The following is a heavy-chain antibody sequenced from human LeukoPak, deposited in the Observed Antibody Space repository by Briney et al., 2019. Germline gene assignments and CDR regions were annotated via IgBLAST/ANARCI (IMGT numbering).Heavy chain of an antibody. CDR1: GFTVSSNY. J-gene: IGHJ4*02. CDR2: IYSGGST. Sequence: GGSLRLSCAASGFTVSSNYMSWVRQAPGKGLEWVSVIYSGGSTYYADSVKGRFTISRDNSKNTLYLQMNSLRAEDTAVYYCARRSGSGWYGYYFNYWGQGTLVTVSS. V-gene: IGHV3-53*01. CDR3: ARRSGSGWYGYYFNY. D-gene: IGHD6-19*01.